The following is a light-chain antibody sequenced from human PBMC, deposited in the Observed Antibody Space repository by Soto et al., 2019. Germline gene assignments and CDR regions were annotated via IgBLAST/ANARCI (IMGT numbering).Light chain of an antibody. CDR1: QNVRDSY. CDR3: QQYGSSPGT. J-gene: IGKJ1*01. CDR2: DTS. Sequence: EIVLTQSPGTLSLSPGERSTLSCRASQNVRDSYLAWYQQKPGQAPSLLLYDTSTRATGVPDRFSGSGSGTDFALTISRVEPEDFALYFCQQYGSSPGTFGQGTKVEL. V-gene: IGKV3-20*01.